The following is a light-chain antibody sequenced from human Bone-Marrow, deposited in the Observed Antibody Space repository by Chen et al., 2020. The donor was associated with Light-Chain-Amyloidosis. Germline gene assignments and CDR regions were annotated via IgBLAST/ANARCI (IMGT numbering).Light chain of an antibody. CDR3: QQYGTSPLT. CDR2: GSS. J-gene: IGKJ4*01. V-gene: IGKV3-20*01. CDR1: QTISSNY. Sequence: EIVLTQSPGTLSLSPGEGANLSCRASQTISSNYLTWYQQKFGQAPRLLIYGSSSRATGIPDRFTGSGSETDFTLTNNRLEPEDFAMYYWQQYGTSPLTFGGGTKVEIK.